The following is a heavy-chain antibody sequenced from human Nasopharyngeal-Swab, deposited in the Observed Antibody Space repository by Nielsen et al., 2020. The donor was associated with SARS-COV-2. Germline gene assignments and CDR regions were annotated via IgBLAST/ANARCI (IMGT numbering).Heavy chain of an antibody. J-gene: IGHJ4*02. CDR3: ARVYYDSNGYYQY. Sequence: WGRQAPGQRLEWLGWINAGNGNTKYSQKFQGRATITRDTSTSTAYMELSRLRSEDTAVYFCARVYYDSNGYYQYWGQGTPVTVSS. V-gene: IGHV1-3*01. CDR2: INAGNGNT. D-gene: IGHD3-22*01.